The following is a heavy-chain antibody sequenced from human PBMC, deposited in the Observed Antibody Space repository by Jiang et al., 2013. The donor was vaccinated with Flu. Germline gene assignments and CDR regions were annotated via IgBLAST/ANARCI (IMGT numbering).Heavy chain of an antibody. D-gene: IGHD3-9*01. CDR3: ANLGHFDILTGYGYGADY. Sequence: GFTFSSYGMHWVRQAPGKGLEWVAVISYDGSNKWYADSVKGRFTISRDNSKNTLYLQMNSLRAEDTAVYYCANLGHFDILTGYGYGADYWGQGTLVTVSS. V-gene: IGHV3-30*18. CDR2: ISYDGSNK. CDR1: GFTFSSYG. J-gene: IGHJ4*02.